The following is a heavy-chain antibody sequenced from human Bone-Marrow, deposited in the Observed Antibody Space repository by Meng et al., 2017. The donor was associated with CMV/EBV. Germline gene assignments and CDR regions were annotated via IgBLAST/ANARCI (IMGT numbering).Heavy chain of an antibody. CDR1: GFSFSSHE. Sequence: GESLKISCAGSGFSFSSHEMSWVRQAPGKGLEWISYIGSSGTYIYYADSVRGRFTVSRDNAKNSLYLQMNSLTVEDTGVYYCARDKVVVVPAPLFGMDVWGQGTTVTVSS. V-gene: IGHV3-48*03. D-gene: IGHD2-2*01. CDR2: IGSSGTYI. CDR3: ARDKVVVVPAPLFGMDV. J-gene: IGHJ6*02.